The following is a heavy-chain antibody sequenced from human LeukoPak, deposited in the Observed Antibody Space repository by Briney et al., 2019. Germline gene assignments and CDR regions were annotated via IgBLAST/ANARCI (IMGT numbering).Heavy chain of an antibody. D-gene: IGHD3-3*01. V-gene: IGHV1-69*04. CDR1: GGTFSSYA. Sequence: SVKVSCKASGGTFSSYAISWVRQAPGQGLEWMGRIIPILGIANYAQKFQGRVTITADKSTSTAYMEPSSLRSEDTAVYYCAREERFLEWLPYYFDYWGQGTLVTVSS. J-gene: IGHJ4*02. CDR2: IIPILGIA. CDR3: AREERFLEWLPYYFDY.